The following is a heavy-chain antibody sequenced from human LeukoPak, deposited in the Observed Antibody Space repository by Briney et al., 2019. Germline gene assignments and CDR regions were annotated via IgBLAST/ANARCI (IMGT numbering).Heavy chain of an antibody. V-gene: IGHV3-33*01. D-gene: IGHD6-6*01. CDR3: ARGGRDIAALDY. Sequence: PGRSLRLSCASSGFTFSTYGMHWVRQAPGKGLEWVALVWSDGNGKFYADSVKGRFTISRDNSKNTLYLQMNSLRAEDTAVYYCARGGRDIAALDYWGQGTLATVSS. CDR1: GFTFSTYG. CDR2: VWSDGNGK. J-gene: IGHJ4*02.